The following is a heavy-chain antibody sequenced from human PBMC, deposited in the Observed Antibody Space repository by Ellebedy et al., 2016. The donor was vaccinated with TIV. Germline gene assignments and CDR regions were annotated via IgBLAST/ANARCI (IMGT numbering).Heavy chain of an antibody. J-gene: IGHJ6*03. CDR2: IYYSGST. CDR1: GGSISSYY. CDR3: ARDHRAARPTSRDYYYYYMDV. V-gene: IGHV4-59*01. Sequence: SETLSLTXTVSGGSISSYYWSWIRQPPGKGLEWIGYIYYSGSTNYNPSLKSRVTISVDTSKNQFSLKLSSVTAADTAVYYCARDHRAARPTSRDYYYYYMDVWGKGTTVTVSS. D-gene: IGHD6-25*01.